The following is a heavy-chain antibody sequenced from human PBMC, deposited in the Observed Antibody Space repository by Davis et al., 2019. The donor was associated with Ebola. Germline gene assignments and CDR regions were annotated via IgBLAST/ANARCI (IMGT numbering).Heavy chain of an antibody. V-gene: IGHV3-7*01. D-gene: IGHD6-19*01. CDR3: AREVAVAGTECDY. J-gene: IGHJ4*02. CDR1: GFTFSSYW. CDR2: IKQDGSEK. Sequence: PGGSLRLSCAASGFTFSSYWMHWVRQAPGKGLEWVANIKQDGSEKYYVDSVKGRFTISRDNAKNSLYLQMNSLRDEDTAVYYCAREVAVAGTECDYWGQGTLVTVSS.